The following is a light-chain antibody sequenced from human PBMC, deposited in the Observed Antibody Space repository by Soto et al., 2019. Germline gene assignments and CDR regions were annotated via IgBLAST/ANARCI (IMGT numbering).Light chain of an antibody. CDR3: QQYFNRWT. Sequence: DIVMTQSPDSLAVSLGEMATINCRSSQNILYSANNKHYLAWYQQKARQTPKLLIYWASTRAAGVPDRFSGSGSGTDFTLTISSLQAEDVAVYYCQQYFNRWTFGQGTKVEIK. CDR2: WAS. J-gene: IGKJ1*01. V-gene: IGKV4-1*01. CDR1: QNILYSANNKHY.